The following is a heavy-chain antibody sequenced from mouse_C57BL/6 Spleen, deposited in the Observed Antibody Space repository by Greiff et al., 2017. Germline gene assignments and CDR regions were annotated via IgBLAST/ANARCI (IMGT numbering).Heavy chain of an antibody. CDR3: ARRYGSPRYFDV. V-gene: IGHV1-64*01. D-gene: IGHD1-1*01. Sequence: QVQLQQPGAELVKPGASLSLSCKVSGYTFTSYWMHWVKQRPGQGLEWIGMIHPNSGSTNYNEKFKSKATLTVDKSSSTAYMQLSSLTSEDSAVYYCARRYGSPRYFDVWGTGASVAVSS. CDR2: IHPNSGST. J-gene: IGHJ1*03. CDR1: GYTFTSYW.